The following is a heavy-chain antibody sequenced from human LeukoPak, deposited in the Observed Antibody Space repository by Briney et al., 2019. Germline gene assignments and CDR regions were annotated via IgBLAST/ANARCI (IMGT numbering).Heavy chain of an antibody. D-gene: IGHD2-2*01. J-gene: IGHJ6*02. Sequence: SETLSLTCTVSGGSISSYYWSWIRRPPGKGLEWIGYISYSGDTNYNPSLKSRVTISADTSKNQFSLKLTSVTAADTAVYYCARHLDCSRTSCSNYYYYYGMDVWGQGTPVTVSS. CDR1: GGSISSYY. CDR2: ISYSGDT. V-gene: IGHV4-59*08. CDR3: ARHLDCSRTSCSNYYYYYGMDV.